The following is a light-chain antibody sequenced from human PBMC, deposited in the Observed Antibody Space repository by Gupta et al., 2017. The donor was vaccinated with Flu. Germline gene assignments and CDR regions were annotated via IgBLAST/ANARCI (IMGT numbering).Light chain of an antibody. V-gene: IGLV2-23*02. CDR2: EVS. Sequence: SITISCTGTSSDVGSYNLVSWYQQHPGKAPKLMIYEVSKRPSGVSTRFSGSKSGNTASLTXSXLQAEDXADYYCCSYAGSSTWVFGGGTKLTGL. CDR3: CSYAGSSTWV. CDR1: SSDVGSYNL. J-gene: IGLJ3*02.